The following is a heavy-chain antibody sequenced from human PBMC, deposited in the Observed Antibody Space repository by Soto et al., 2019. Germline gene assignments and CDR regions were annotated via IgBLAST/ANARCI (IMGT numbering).Heavy chain of an antibody. CDR2: ISAFSDSI. CDR3: AKKRRSGGDNWYFDS. Sequence: EVPLLESGGGLVQPGGSLRLSCAASGFIFSSYSMYWVRQAPGKGPEGVAGISAFSDSILYAKSVKGRFTISSDNSKNTIYLQLNGLRADDTAVYYCAKKRRSGGDNWYFDSRGQGTLVTVSS. D-gene: IGHD2-21*02. CDR1: GFIFSSYS. J-gene: IGHJ4*02. V-gene: IGHV3-23*01.